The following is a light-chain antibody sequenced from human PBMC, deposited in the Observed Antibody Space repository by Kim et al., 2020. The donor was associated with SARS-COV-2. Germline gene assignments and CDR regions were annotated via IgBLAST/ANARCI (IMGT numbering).Light chain of an antibody. Sequence: GSVGDRVIITCRASQGISSYLAWFQQKPGKAPKSLIYAASNLQSGVPSKFSGSGSGTDFTLTISSLQPEDFATYYCQQYDSYPLTFGQGTRLEIK. CDR3: QQYDSYPLT. V-gene: IGKV1-16*02. J-gene: IGKJ5*01. CDR1: QGISSY. CDR2: AAS.